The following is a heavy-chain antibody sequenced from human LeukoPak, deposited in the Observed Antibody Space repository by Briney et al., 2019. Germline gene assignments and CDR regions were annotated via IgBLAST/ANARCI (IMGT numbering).Heavy chain of an antibody. J-gene: IGHJ4*02. CDR1: GFTLSNYS. CDR3: ARGIAAAGTTFDY. Sequence: GGSLRLSCAASGFTLSNYSLNWVRQAPGKGLEWVSSISSSSSYIYYADSVKGRFTISRDNAKNSLYLQMNSLRAEDMAVYYCARGIAAAGTTFDYWGQGTLVTVSS. V-gene: IGHV3-21*01. D-gene: IGHD6-13*01. CDR2: ISSSSSYI.